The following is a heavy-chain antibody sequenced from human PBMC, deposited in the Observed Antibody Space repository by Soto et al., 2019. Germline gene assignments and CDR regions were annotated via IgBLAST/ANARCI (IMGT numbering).Heavy chain of an antibody. CDR2: ISTYNGIT. CDR3: TRDHGIVGASYYSYYGMDV. D-gene: IGHD1-26*01. J-gene: IGHJ6*02. CDR1: DYTFTSYG. V-gene: IGHV1-18*01. Sequence: ASVKVSCKASDYTFTSYGISWVRQAPGQGLEWMGWISTYNGITNYAQEVQGRVTMTTDTSTTTAYMELRSLTFDDTAVYYCTRDHGIVGASYYSYYGMDVWGQGTTVTVSS.